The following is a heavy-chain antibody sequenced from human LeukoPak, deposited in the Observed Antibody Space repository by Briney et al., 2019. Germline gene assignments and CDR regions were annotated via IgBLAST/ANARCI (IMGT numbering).Heavy chain of an antibody. CDR2: LYSGSST. Sequence: PGGSLTLSCEGSGFSVSTKYMNWVRQAPGKGLEWVSILYSGSSTYYTDSVKGRLTVSRDDSKNTLYLHMNSLGVEDTAVYYCARVGDHYHWYLDVWGRGTLVTVSS. CDR1: GFSVSTKY. D-gene: IGHD3-10*01. CDR3: ARVGDHYHWYLDV. J-gene: IGHJ2*01. V-gene: IGHV3-53*01.